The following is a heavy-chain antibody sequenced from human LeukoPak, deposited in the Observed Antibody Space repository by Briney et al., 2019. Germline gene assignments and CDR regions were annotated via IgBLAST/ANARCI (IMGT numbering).Heavy chain of an antibody. D-gene: IGHD2-2*03. Sequence: PSGTLSLTCAVYGGSFSGYYWSWIRQPPGKGLEWIGEINHSGSTNYNPSLKSRVTISVDTSKNQFSLKLSSVTAADTAVYYCARAGYCSSTSCYNPAYNWFDPWGQGTLVTVSS. CDR1: GGSFSGYY. V-gene: IGHV4-34*01. CDR2: INHSGST. J-gene: IGHJ5*02. CDR3: ARAGYCSSTSCYNPAYNWFDP.